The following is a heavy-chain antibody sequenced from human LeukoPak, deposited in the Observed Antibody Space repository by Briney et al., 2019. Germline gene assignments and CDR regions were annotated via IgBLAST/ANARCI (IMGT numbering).Heavy chain of an antibody. CDR1: GFTVSSNY. D-gene: IGHD6-19*01. CDR3: ARDIAVAGTPFDY. J-gene: IGHJ4*02. V-gene: IGHV3-53*01. CDR2: IYSGGST. Sequence: GGSLRLSCAASGFTVSSNYMSWVRQAPGKGLEWVSVIYSGGSTYYADSAKGRFTISRDNSKNTLYLQMSSLRAEDTAVYYCARDIAVAGTPFDYWGQGTLVTVSS.